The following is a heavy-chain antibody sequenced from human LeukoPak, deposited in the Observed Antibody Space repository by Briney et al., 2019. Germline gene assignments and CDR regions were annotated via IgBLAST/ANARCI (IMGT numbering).Heavy chain of an antibody. D-gene: IGHD5-24*01. Sequence: PSETLSLTCTVSGGSISSYYWSWIRQPPGKGLEWIGYIYYSGSTNYNPSLKSRVTISVDTSKNQFSLKLSSVTAADTAVYYCARHATVSRSRDGYNPFDYWGQGTLVTVSS. CDR2: IYYSGST. CDR1: GGSISSYY. J-gene: IGHJ4*02. CDR3: ARHATVSRSRDGYNPFDY. V-gene: IGHV4-59*08.